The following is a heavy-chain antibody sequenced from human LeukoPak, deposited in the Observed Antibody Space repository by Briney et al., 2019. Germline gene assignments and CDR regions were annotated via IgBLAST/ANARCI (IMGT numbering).Heavy chain of an antibody. CDR1: GFTFSSYW. J-gene: IGHJ4*02. D-gene: IGHD3-22*01. CDR3: ARDANYYDSSGYPFDY. Sequence: GGSLRLSCAASGFTFSSYWMHWVRQAPGKGLVWVSQINTAGSGTMYADFVKGRFTISRDNAKDTLYLQMNSLRAEDTAVYYCARDANYYDSSGYPFDYWGQGTLVTVSS. V-gene: IGHV3-74*03. CDR2: INTAGSGT.